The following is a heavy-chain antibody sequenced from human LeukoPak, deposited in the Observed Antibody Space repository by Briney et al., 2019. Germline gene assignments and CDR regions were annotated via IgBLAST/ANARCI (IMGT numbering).Heavy chain of an antibody. CDR1: GGSLTTYY. V-gene: IGHV4-4*07. CDR3: AVGRARNTTRLDDGYEF. CDR2: VSTSGRT. J-gene: IGHJ3*01. D-gene: IGHD1-1*01. Sequence: SETLSLTCTVSGGSLTTYYWSWIRQPAGKGLEWIGRVSTSGRTNYNPSLKSRLTMSADTSKKQFSLILNSVTAADTAVYYCAVGRARNTTRLDDGYEFWGQGTMVTVSS.